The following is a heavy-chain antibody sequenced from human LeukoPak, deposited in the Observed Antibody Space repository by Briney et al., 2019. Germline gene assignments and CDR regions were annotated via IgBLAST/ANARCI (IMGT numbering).Heavy chain of an antibody. D-gene: IGHD6-19*01. J-gene: IGHJ4*02. Sequence: PGGSLRLSCAASGFIFSDYGMHWVRQAPGKGLEWVAVVSSDGSVTYYIDSVKGRFTVSRDNSKNTLYLQMNSLRAEDTAVYYCARAGGSGWYNGSDYWGQGTLFTVSS. CDR1: GFIFSDYG. CDR2: VSSDGSVT. V-gene: IGHV3-30*03. CDR3: ARAGGSGWYNGSDY.